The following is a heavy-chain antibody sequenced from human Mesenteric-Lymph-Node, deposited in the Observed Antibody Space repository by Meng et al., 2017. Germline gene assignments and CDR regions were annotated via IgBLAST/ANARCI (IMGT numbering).Heavy chain of an antibody. V-gene: IGHV4-39*07. J-gene: IGHJ3*02. D-gene: IGHD6-13*01. CDR1: GGSISSTNYF. Sequence: SETLSLTCTVSGGSISSTNYFWGWVRQPPGMGLEWIASMFYTGNTYYNPSLKSRVTISVDTSKNQFSLQLSSVTPEDTAVYYCARDSSSWYRLNAFDIWGQGTMATVS. CDR3: ARDSSSWYRLNAFDI. CDR2: MFYTGNT.